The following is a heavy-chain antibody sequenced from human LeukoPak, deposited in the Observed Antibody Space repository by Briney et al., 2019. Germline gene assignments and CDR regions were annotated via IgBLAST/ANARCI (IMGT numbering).Heavy chain of an antibody. CDR3: ASQVDTAMVPLYYFDY. Sequence: ASVKVSCKASGGTFSSYAISWVRQAPGQGLEWMGGIIPIFGTANYAQKFQGRVTTTADKSTSTAYMELSSLRSEDTAVYYCASQVDTAMVPLYYFDYWGQGTLVTVSS. CDR2: IIPIFGTA. D-gene: IGHD5-18*01. V-gene: IGHV1-69*06. J-gene: IGHJ4*02. CDR1: GGTFSSYA.